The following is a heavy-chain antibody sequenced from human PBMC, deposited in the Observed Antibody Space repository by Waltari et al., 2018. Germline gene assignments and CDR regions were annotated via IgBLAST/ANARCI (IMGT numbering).Heavy chain of an antibody. V-gene: IGHV3-23*01. CDR2: ISGSGGST. CDR3: AKSVVGATDFDY. Sequence: CAASGFTFSSYAMSWVRQAPGKGLEWVSAISGSGGSTYYADSVKGRFTISRDNSKNTLYLQMNSLRAEDTAVYYCAKSVVGATDFDYWGQGTLVTVSS. CDR1: GFTFSSYA. J-gene: IGHJ4*02. D-gene: IGHD1-26*01.